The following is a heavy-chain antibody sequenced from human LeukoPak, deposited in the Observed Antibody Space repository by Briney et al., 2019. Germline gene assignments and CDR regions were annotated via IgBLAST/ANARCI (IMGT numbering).Heavy chain of an antibody. J-gene: IGHJ4*02. Sequence: GGSLRLPCAASGFTFITHAMSWVRQAPGRGLEWVSASGGTIGNTFYANSVKGRFTISRDNSKNTLYLQMSSLRAEDTALYYCAKQRAGSAWFTLDYWGPGTLVTVSS. CDR1: GFTFITHA. D-gene: IGHD6-19*01. CDR2: SGGTIGNT. CDR3: AKQRAGSAWFTLDY. V-gene: IGHV3-23*01.